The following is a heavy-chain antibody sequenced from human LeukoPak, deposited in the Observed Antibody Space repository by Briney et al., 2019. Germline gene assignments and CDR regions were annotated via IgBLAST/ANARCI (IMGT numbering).Heavy chain of an antibody. CDR1: GYTFTSYY. J-gene: IGHJ4*02. Sequence: ASVKVSCKASGYTFTSYYMHWVRQAPGQGLGWMGRINPYSGGTNYAQKFQGRVTMTRDTSISTAYMELSRLKSDDTAVYYCARDYSSGWYVYWGQGTLVTVSS. CDR2: INPYSGGT. CDR3: ARDYSSGWYVY. V-gene: IGHV1-2*06. D-gene: IGHD6-19*01.